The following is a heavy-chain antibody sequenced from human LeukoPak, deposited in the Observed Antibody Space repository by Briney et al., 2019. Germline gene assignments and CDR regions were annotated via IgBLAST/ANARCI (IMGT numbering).Heavy chain of an antibody. CDR2: IWFDGSNK. D-gene: IGHD6-19*01. Sequence: GGSLRLSCTASGFNFSSYGMHWVRQAPGKGLEWVAVIWFDGSNKYYADSVKGRLTISRDNSKSTLYLQMNSLRAEDTAVYYCAKAVAATGHYYCGMDVRGQGTTVTVSS. CDR3: AKAVAATGHYYCGMDV. V-gene: IGHV3-33*06. J-gene: IGHJ6*02. CDR1: GFNFSSYG.